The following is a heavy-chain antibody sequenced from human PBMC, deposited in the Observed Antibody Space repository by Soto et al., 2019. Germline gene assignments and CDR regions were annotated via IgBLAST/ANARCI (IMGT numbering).Heavy chain of an antibody. V-gene: IGHV1-69*12. J-gene: IGHJ6*02. CDR1: GGTFSSYA. D-gene: IGHD5-18*01. CDR3: ARTDTAMVSGYYYYGMDV. CDR2: IIPIFGTA. Sequence: QVQLVQYGAEVKKPGSSVKVSCKASGGTFSSYAISWVRQAPGQGLEWMGGIIPIFGTANYAQKFQGRVTITADESTSTAYMELSSLRSEDTAVYYCARTDTAMVSGYYYYGMDVWGQGTTVTVSS.